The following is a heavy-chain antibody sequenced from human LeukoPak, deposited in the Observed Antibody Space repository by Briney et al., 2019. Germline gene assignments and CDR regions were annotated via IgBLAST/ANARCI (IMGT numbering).Heavy chain of an antibody. Sequence: VASVKVSCTASGYTFTSYGISWVRQAPGQGLEWMGWISAYNGNTNYAQKLQGRVTMTTDTSTSTAYMELRSLRSDDTAVYYCARGMKGVRPTPAYYWGQGTLVTVSS. CDR2: ISAYNGNT. V-gene: IGHV1-18*01. J-gene: IGHJ4*02. D-gene: IGHD1-1*01. CDR3: ARGMKGVRPTPAYY. CDR1: GYTFTSYG.